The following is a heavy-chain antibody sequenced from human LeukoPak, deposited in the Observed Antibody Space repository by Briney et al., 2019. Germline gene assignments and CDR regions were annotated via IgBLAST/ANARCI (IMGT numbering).Heavy chain of an antibody. Sequence: GGSLRLSCAASGFSFSTSWMHWFRQGPGRGLVWVSRITSDGRTSIYADSVKGRFTISRDNAKNTLYLQMNSLRAEDTAVYYCARSAAAGFSYYSYYLDVWGKGTTVTIFS. CDR2: ITSDGRTS. V-gene: IGHV3-74*01. J-gene: IGHJ6*03. CDR3: ARSAAAGFSYYSYYLDV. CDR1: GFSFSTSW. D-gene: IGHD6-13*01.